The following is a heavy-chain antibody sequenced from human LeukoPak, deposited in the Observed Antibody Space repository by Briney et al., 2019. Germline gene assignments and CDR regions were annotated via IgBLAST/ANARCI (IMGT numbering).Heavy chain of an antibody. J-gene: IGHJ4*02. V-gene: IGHV3-23*01. CDR3: AKLNKVITIFGVGIDY. Sequence: GGSLRLSCAASGFTFSSYAMSWVRQAPGKGLEWVSAISGSGGSTYYADSVKGRFTISRDNSKNTLYLQMNSLRAEDTAVYYCAKLNKVITIFGVGIDYWGQGTLVTVSS. D-gene: IGHD3-3*01. CDR2: ISGSGGST. CDR1: GFTFSSYA.